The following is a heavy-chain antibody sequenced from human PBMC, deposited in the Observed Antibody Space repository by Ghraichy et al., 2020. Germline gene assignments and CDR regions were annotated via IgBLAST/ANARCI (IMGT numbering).Heavy chain of an antibody. V-gene: IGHV3-23*01. CDR1: GFTFSSYA. J-gene: IGHJ4*02. D-gene: IGHD6-13*01. CDR2: ISGSGGST. CDR3: ATRIAAAGSPYYFDY. Sequence: GESLNISCAASGFTFSSYAMSWVRQAPGKGLEWVSAISGSGGSTYYADSVKGRFTISRDNSKNTLYLQMNSLRAEDTAVYYCATRIAAAGSPYYFDYWGQGTLVTVSS.